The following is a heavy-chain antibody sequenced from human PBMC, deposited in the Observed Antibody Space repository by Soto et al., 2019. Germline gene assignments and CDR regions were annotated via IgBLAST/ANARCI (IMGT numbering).Heavy chain of an antibody. CDR3: ARAGVTFFGLVPHFDY. Sequence: SQTLSLTCAISGDSVSSNSAAWNWVRLSPSRGLEWLGRTIYKSKWYNDYALSVKSRITINPDTSKNRLSLQLNSVTPEDTAVYYCARAGVTFFGLVPHFDYWGQGTLVTVSS. J-gene: IGHJ4*02. V-gene: IGHV6-1*01. CDR2: TIYKSKWYN. CDR1: GDSVSSNSAA. D-gene: IGHD3-3*01.